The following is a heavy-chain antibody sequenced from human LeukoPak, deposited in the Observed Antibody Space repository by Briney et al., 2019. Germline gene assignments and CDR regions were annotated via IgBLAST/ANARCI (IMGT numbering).Heavy chain of an antibody. CDR3: ANPRFDY. Sequence: GGSRRLSCAASGLTFSSYWMTWVRQAPGKGLEWVANIKQDGSEKYYMDSVKGRFTISRDNAKNSLYLQMNSLRAEDTAVYYCANPRFDYWGQGMLVTVSS. J-gene: IGHJ4*02. CDR2: IKQDGSEK. V-gene: IGHV3-7*02. CDR1: GLTFSSYW.